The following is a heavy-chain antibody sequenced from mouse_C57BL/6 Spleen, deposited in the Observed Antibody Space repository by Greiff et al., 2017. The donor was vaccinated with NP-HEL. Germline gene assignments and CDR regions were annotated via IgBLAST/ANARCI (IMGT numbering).Heavy chain of an antibody. CDR1: GYAFSSSW. Sequence: QVQLQQSGPELVKPGASVKISCKASGYAFSSSWMNWVKQRPGKGLEWIGRIYPGDGDTNYNEKFKSKATLTVDKSSSTAYMQLSSLTSEDSAVYYCARRPGSSPYAMDYWGQGTSVTVSS. D-gene: IGHD1-1*01. CDR2: IYPGDGDT. V-gene: IGHV1-82*01. CDR3: ARRPGSSPYAMDY. J-gene: IGHJ4*01.